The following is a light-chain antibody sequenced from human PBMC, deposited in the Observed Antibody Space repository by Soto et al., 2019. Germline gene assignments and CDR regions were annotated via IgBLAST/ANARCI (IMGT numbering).Light chain of an antibody. V-gene: IGKV3-11*01. Sequence: VLTQSPATLSLSPGERATLSCRASQSVSSYLAWYQQKPGQAPRLLIYDASNRATGIPARFSGSGSGTDFTLTISSLEPEDFAVYYCQQRSNWPPLTFGGGTKVEIK. CDR2: DAS. CDR1: QSVSSY. CDR3: QQRSNWPPLT. J-gene: IGKJ4*01.